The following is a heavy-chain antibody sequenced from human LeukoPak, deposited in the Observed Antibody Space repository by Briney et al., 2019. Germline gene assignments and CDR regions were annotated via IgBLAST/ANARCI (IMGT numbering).Heavy chain of an antibody. D-gene: IGHD2-15*01. CDR2: INPSGGST. V-gene: IGHV1-46*01. J-gene: IGHJ3*02. CDR1: GYTFTSYY. Sequence: ASVKVSCKASGYTFTSYYMHWVRQAPGQGLEWMGIINPSGGSTSYAQKFQGGVTMTRDTSTSTVYMELSSLRSEDTAVYYCARDTELLPRRLGAFDIWGQGTMVTVSS. CDR3: ARDTELLPRRLGAFDI.